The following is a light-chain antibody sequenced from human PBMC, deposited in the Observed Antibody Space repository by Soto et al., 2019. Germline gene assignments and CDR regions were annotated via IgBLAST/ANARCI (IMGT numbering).Light chain of an antibody. J-gene: IGLJ1*01. Sequence: QSALTQPASVSGSPGQSITISCTGTSSDVGSYNHVSWYQQHHGKAPKLMIYEVIKRPSGVSNRFSGSKSGNTASLTISGLQAEDEADYYCCLYVDSTFYVCGTATKVTV. CDR2: EVI. V-gene: IGLV2-23*02. CDR3: CLYVDSTFYV. CDR1: SSDVGSYNH.